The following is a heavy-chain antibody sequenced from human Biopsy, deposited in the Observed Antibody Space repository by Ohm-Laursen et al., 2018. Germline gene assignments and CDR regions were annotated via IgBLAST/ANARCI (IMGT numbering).Heavy chain of an antibody. J-gene: IGHJ4*02. V-gene: IGHV1-69*13. Sequence: VKISCKASGYTFTSYDINWVRQAPGQGLEWMGGIIPMFGTANYAQMFQGRVTISADESTSTSYMELSSLTTEDTAIYYCARGPHSGSHSCFDYWGRGTLVTVSS. CDR1: GYTFTSYD. D-gene: IGHD1-26*01. CDR2: IIPMFGTA. CDR3: ARGPHSGSHSCFDY.